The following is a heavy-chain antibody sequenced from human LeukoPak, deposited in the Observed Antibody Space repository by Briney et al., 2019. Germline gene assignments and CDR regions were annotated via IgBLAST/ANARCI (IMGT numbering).Heavy chain of an antibody. CDR3: ARGPDCSSTSCPNPYYYYGMDV. CDR2: TNHSGST. J-gene: IGHJ6*02. CDR1: GGSFSGYY. D-gene: IGHD2-2*01. Sequence: SETLSLICAVYGGSFSGYYWSWIRQPPGKGLEWIGETNHSGSTNYNPSLKSRVTISVDTSKNQFSLKLSSVTAADTAVYYCARGPDCSSTSCPNPYYYYGMDVWGQGTTVTVSS. V-gene: IGHV4-34*01.